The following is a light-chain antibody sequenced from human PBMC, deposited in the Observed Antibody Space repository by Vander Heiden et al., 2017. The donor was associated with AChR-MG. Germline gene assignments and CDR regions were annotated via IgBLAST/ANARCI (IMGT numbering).Light chain of an antibody. CDR2: QDS. Sequence: SYELPQSPSVSVSPGQTASITCSGDKLGDKYACWYQQKPGRSPVLVIYQDSKRPSGIPERFSGSNAGNTATLTISGTQAMDEADYYCQAWDSSTVVFGGGTKLTVL. CDR3: QAWDSSTVV. J-gene: IGLJ2*01. V-gene: IGLV3-1*01. CDR1: KLGDKY.